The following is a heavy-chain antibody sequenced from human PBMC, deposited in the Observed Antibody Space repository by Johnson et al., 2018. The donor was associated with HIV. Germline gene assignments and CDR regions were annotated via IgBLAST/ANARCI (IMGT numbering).Heavy chain of an antibody. V-gene: IGHV3-74*02. J-gene: IGHJ3*02. D-gene: IGHD1-26*01. Sequence: VQLVESGGGLVQPGGSLRLSCAASGFAFRSYWMHWVRQAPGKGLVWVSRINSDGSSTSYADSVKGRFTISRDSAKNTLYLQMNSLKTEDTAVYYCAREPEGWAFDIWGQGTMVTVSS. CDR1: GFAFRSYW. CDR3: AREPEGWAFDI. CDR2: INSDGSST.